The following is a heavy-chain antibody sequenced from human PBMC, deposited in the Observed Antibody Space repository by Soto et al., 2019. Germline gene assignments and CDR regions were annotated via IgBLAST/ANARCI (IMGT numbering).Heavy chain of an antibody. D-gene: IGHD6-13*01. CDR1: GFSFRGAA. J-gene: IGHJ4*02. CDR3: TTLTWYAH. CDR2: IRSKANSYAT. Sequence: GGAPRLSCAAPGFSFRGAAIHWGRQASGKGLEWVGRIRSKANSYATAYAASVKGRFTISRDDSKNTAYLQMNSLKTEDTAVYYCTTLTWYAHWGQGTLVTVSS. V-gene: IGHV3-73*01.